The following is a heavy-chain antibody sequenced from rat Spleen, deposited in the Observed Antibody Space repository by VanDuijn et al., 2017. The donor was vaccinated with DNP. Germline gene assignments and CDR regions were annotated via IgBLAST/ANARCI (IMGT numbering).Heavy chain of an antibody. CDR3: AREREPSNNPYYFDY. CDR2: IWAVGNT. Sequence: QVKLKESGPGLMQPSETLSLTCTVSGFSLTSNGVGWVRQPLGKGLVWMGTIWAVGNTNYSSAVQSRLSISRNPSKSQVFLKMNSLQTEDTATYCCAREREPSNNPYYFDYWGQGVMVTVSS. J-gene: IGHJ2*01. D-gene: IGHD1-10*01. V-gene: IGHV2-72*01. CDR1: GFSLTSNG.